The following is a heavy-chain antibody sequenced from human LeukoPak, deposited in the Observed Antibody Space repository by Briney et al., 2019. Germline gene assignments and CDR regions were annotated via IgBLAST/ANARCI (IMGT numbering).Heavy chain of an antibody. CDR2: IGISSGNT. J-gene: IGHJ4*01. D-gene: IGHD3-16*01. CDR3: ARDHRYAFDN. V-gene: IGHV3-48*01. CDR1: GFNFIDYS. Sequence: PGGSLRLSCAAYGFNFIDYSMNWVRQAPGKGLEWISYIGISSGNTKYADSVKGRFTISRDKARDSLYLQMNSLRVEDTAMYYCARDHRYAFDNWGHGTLVTVSS.